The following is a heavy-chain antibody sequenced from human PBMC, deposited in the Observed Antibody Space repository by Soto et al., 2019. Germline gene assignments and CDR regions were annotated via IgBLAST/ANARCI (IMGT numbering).Heavy chain of an antibody. V-gene: IGHV4-30-4*01. J-gene: IGHJ4*02. D-gene: IGHD6-6*01. CDR3: ARVGSSLAVRPFDY. Sequence: QVQLQESGPGLVKPSQTLSLTCTVSGGSISSGDYYWSWIRQPPGKGLEWIGYIYYSGSTYYNPSLKSLVTIPSHTTXNQFSLKLSSVTAADTAVYYCARVGSSLAVRPFDYWGQGTLVTVSS. CDR2: IYYSGST. CDR1: GGSISSGDYY.